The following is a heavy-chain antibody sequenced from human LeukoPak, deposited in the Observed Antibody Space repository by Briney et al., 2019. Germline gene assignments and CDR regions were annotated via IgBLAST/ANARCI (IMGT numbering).Heavy chain of an antibody. D-gene: IGHD6-19*01. V-gene: IGHV3-23*01. J-gene: IGHJ4*02. Sequence: GGSLRLSCAASGFTFSSYATSWVRQAPGKGLEWVSAISGSGGSTYYADSVKGRFTISRDNSKNTLYLQMNSLRAEDTAVYCCAKDSGYSSGWGLDYWGQGTLVTVSS. CDR3: AKDSGYSSGWGLDY. CDR1: GFTFSSYA. CDR2: ISGSGGST.